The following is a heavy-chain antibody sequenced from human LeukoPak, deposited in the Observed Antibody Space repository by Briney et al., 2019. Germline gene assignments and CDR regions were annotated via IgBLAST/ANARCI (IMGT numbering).Heavy chain of an antibody. D-gene: IGHD3-3*01. CDR3: AKDHLGVVTSYYFDY. CDR1: GFTFSSYA. CDR2: ISGSGGST. Sequence: GGSLRLSCAASGFTFSSYAMSWVRQAPGKGLEWVSAISGSGGSTYYADSVKGRFTISRDNSKNTLYLQMNSLRAEDTAVYYCAKDHLGVVTSYYFDYWGQGTLVTVSS. V-gene: IGHV3-23*01. J-gene: IGHJ4*02.